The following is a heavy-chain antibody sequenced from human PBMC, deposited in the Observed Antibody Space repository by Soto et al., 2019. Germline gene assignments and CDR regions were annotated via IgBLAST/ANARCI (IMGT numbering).Heavy chain of an antibody. CDR1: GFTLSSYW. CDR2: IQRDGSIT. D-gene: IGHD3-16*01. Sequence: EVQLVESGGGLVQPGGSLRLSCVASGFTLSSYWMHWVRQAPGKVLVWVSRIQRDGSITSYAESVKGRFTISRDNAKNTLYLQSNNLSAEDTAVYYCAADLGYWGQGTVVTVSS. CDR3: AADLGY. V-gene: IGHV3-74*01. J-gene: IGHJ4*02.